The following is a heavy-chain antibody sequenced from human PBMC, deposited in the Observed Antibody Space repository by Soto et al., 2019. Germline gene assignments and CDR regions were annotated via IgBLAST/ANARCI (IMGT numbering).Heavy chain of an antibody. V-gene: IGHV1-69*01. Sequence: QVQLVQSGAEVKKPGSSVKVSCEASGGTFSSYAISWVRQAPGQGLEWMGGIIPIFGTANYAQKFQGRVTITADESTSTAYMELSSLRSEDTAVYYCARGPRVFGVVTYYYYYYGMDVWGQGTTVTVSS. CDR2: IIPIFGTA. CDR3: ARGPRVFGVVTYYYYYYGMDV. CDR1: GGTFSSYA. D-gene: IGHD3-3*01. J-gene: IGHJ6*02.